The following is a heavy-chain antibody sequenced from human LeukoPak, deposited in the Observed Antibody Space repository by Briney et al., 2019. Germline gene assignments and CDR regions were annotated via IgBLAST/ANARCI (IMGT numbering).Heavy chain of an antibody. D-gene: IGHD3-22*01. CDR3: AKDHESSGYPTFDY. Sequence: GGSLRLSCAASGFTFSNYVMSWVRQAPGKGLEWVSGISISGYTTYYADSVKGRFTISRDNSKNTLCLQMNSLRAEDTAVYYCAKDHESSGYPTFDYWGQGALVTVSS. J-gene: IGHJ4*02. CDR1: GFTFSNYV. V-gene: IGHV3-23*01. CDR2: ISISGYTT.